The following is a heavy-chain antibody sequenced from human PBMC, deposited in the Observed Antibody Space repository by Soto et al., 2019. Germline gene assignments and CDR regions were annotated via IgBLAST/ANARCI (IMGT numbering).Heavy chain of an antibody. CDR3: ASESDFVPSDY. Sequence: EVQLVESGGGLVKPGGSLRLSCAASGFTFSSYSMNWVRQAPGKGLEWVSSISSSSSYIYYADSVKGRFTISRDNAKNSLYLQMNSLRAEDTAVYYCASESDFVPSDYWGQGTLVTVSS. CDR1: GFTFSSYS. CDR2: ISSSSSYI. V-gene: IGHV3-21*01. J-gene: IGHJ4*02. D-gene: IGHD3-3*01.